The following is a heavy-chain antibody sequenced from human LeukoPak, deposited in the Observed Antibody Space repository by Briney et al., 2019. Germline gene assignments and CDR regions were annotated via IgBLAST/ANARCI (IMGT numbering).Heavy chain of an antibody. D-gene: IGHD3-16*01. J-gene: IGHJ4*02. V-gene: IGHV3-30-3*01. CDR2: ISYDGGNK. CDR1: GFTFSSYA. CDR3: AGGFYFDY. Sequence: PGGSLRLSCAASGFTFSSYAMHWVRQARGKGLEWVAVISYDGGNKYYADSVKGRFTISRDNSKNTLYLQMNSLRAEDTAVYYCAGGFYFDYWGQGTLVTVSS.